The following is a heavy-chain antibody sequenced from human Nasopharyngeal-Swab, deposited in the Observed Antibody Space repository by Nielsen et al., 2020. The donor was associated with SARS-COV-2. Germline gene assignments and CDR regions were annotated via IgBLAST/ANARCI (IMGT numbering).Heavy chain of an antibody. J-gene: IGHJ4*02. CDR2: IIPIFGTA. Sequence: SVKVSCKASGGTFSSYAISWVRQAPGQGLKWMGGIIPIFGTANYAQKFQGRVTITADESTSTAYMELSSLRSEDTAVYYCARDPCGGDCYLDKGFDYWGQGTLVTVSS. D-gene: IGHD2-21*02. CDR1: GGTFSSYA. V-gene: IGHV1-69*13. CDR3: ARDPCGGDCYLDKGFDY.